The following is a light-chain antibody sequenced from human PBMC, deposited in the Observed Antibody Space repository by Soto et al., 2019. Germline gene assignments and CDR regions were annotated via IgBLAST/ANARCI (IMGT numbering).Light chain of an antibody. Sequence: DIRMTQSPSSLSASVGDRVTITCRASQGISNFLAWYQQKPGEVPKVLIYASSTLQSGVPSRFSGTGFGTDFTLTISSLQPEDVATYYCHKYNSGPLTFGGGTNVEIK. J-gene: IGKJ4*01. V-gene: IGKV1-27*01. CDR3: HKYNSGPLT. CDR2: ASS. CDR1: QGISNF.